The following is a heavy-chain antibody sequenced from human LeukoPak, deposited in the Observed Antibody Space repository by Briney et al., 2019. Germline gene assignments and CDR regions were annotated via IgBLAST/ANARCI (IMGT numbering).Heavy chain of an antibody. Sequence: GGSLRLSCAASGFTFDDYAMHWVRQAPGKGLEWVSGISWNSGSIGYADSVKGRFTISRDNAKNSLYLQMNSPRAEDTALYYCAKGGEGDYMFRWFDPWGQGTLVTVSS. CDR2: ISWNSGSI. D-gene: IGHD4-17*01. J-gene: IGHJ5*02. V-gene: IGHV3-9*01. CDR1: GFTFDDYA. CDR3: AKGGEGDYMFRWFDP.